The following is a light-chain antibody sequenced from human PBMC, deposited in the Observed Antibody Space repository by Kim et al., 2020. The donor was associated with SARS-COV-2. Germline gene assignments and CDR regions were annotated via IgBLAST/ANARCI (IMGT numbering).Light chain of an antibody. CDR2: EDI. Sequence: SYELTQPPSVSVSPGQTASITCSGEKLGEKYTYWYQQQPGQLPVLVIYEDIKRPSGIPERFSGSNSGNTATLTISGTQAIDWADYYCPSWDTSTVVFGGG. CDR3: PSWDTSTVV. J-gene: IGLJ2*01. V-gene: IGLV3-1*01. CDR1: KLGEKY.